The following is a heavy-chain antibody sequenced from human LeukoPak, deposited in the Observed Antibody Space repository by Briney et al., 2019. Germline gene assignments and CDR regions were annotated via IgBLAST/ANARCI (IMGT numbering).Heavy chain of an antibody. CDR1: GYSFTSYW. CDR2: IYPGDSDT. CDR3: ARLPSVRGVDRYFDY. J-gene: IGHJ4*02. V-gene: IGHV5-51*01. D-gene: IGHD3-10*01. Sequence: GESLKISGKGSGYSFTSYWIGWVRQMPGKGLDWMGIIYPGDSDTRYSPSFQGQVTISVDKSISTAYLQWSSLKASDTAMYYCARLPSVRGVDRYFDYWGQGTLVTVSS.